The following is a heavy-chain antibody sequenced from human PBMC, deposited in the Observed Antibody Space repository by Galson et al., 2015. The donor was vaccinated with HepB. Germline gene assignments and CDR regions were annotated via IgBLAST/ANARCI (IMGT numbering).Heavy chain of an antibody. V-gene: IGHV4-39*01. Sequence: SETLSLTCTVSGGSVISSSHYWGWIRQPPGTGLEWIGRIYYSGDTYYNPSLTSRVTISVDTSKNQFSLNLNSVTAADTAVSYCARPRYCSSATCSAAFDYWGQGTLVTVSS. CDR2: IYYSGDT. D-gene: IGHD2-2*01. CDR3: ARPRYCSSATCSAAFDY. CDR1: GGSVISSSHY. J-gene: IGHJ4*02.